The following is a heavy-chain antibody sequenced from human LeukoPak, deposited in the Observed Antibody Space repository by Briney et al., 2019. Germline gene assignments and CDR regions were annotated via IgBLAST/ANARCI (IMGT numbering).Heavy chain of an antibody. V-gene: IGHV4-59*01. Sequence: SETLSLTCTVSGGSISSYYWSWIRQPPGKGLEWIGYIYYSGSTNYDPSLKSRVTISVDTSRDQFSLKLSSVTAADTAVYYCARGEWQQLVGTTWGQGTLVTVSS. J-gene: IGHJ5*02. D-gene: IGHD6-13*01. CDR3: ARGEWQQLVGTT. CDR2: IYYSGST. CDR1: GGSISSYY.